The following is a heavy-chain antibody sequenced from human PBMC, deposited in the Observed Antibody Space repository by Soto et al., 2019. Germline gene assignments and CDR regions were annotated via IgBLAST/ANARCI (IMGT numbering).Heavy chain of an antibody. CDR3: ATLGIVVVAATLSSARWFDP. CDR1: GYTLTELY. D-gene: IGHD2-15*01. V-gene: IGHV1-24*01. CDR2: FDPEDGET. J-gene: IGHJ5*02. Sequence: ASVKVSCKVSGYTLTELYLHWVRPAPGKGLARMGGFDPEDGETIYAQKFQGRVTMTEDTSTDTAYMELSSLRSEDTAVYYCATLGIVVVAATLSSARWFDPWGQGTRVTSPQ.